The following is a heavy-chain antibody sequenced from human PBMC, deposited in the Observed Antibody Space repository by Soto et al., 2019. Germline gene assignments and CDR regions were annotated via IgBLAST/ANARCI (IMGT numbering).Heavy chain of an antibody. CDR2: IIPIFGTA. D-gene: IGHD1-26*01. J-gene: IGHJ4*02. CDR3: ARASKVETTFDY. CDR1: GGTFSSYA. V-gene: IGHV1-69*13. Sequence: SVKVSCKASGGTFSSYAISWVRQAPGQGLEWMGGIIPIFGTANYAQKFQGRVTITADESTSTAYMKLSSVTAADTAVYYCARASKVETTFDYWGQGTLVTVSS.